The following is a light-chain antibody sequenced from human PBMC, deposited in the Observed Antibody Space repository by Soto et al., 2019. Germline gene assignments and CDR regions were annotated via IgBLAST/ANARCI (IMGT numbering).Light chain of an antibody. CDR1: SSDVGDYDF. J-gene: IGLJ1*01. CDR3: SSYTTSRTRV. Sequence: QSALTQPASVSGSPGQSITISCTGTSSDVGDYDFVSWYQQHPDKAPKLMIYEVRNRPSGVSNRFSGSKSVNTATLTISGLQAEDEADYYCSSYTTSRTRVFGTGTKVTDL. V-gene: IGLV2-14*01. CDR2: EVR.